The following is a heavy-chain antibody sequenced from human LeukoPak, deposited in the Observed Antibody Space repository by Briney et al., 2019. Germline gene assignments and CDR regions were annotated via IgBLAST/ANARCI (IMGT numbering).Heavy chain of an antibody. D-gene: IGHD4-17*01. CDR2: IYYSGST. CDR3: ARWGGDLFYGMDV. V-gene: IGHV4-59*08. J-gene: IGHJ6*02. CDR1: GGSISSYY. Sequence: SSETLSLTCTVSGGSISSYYWSWIRQPPGKGLEWIGYIYYSGSTNYNPSLKSRVTISVDTSKNQFSLKLSSVTAADTAVYYCARWGGDLFYGMDVWGQGTLVTVSS.